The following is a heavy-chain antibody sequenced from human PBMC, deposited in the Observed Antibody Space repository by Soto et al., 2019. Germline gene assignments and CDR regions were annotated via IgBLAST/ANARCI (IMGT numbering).Heavy chain of an antibody. CDR3: AHRRSCSGGSCYMKYYFDY. J-gene: IGHJ4*02. CDR1: GFSLSTSGVG. Sequence: QITLKESGPTLVKPTQTLTLTCTFSGFSLSTSGVGVGWIRQPPGKALEWLALIYWDDDKRYSPSLKSRLTITKDTSKNQVVLTMTNMDPVDTATYYCAHRRSCSGGSCYMKYYFDYWGQGTLVTVSS. D-gene: IGHD2-15*01. CDR2: IYWDDDK. V-gene: IGHV2-5*02.